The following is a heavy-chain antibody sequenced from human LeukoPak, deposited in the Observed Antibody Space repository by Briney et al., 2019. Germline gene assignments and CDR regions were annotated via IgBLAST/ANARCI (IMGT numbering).Heavy chain of an antibody. Sequence: SGTLSLTCAVSGGSISSSNWWSWVRQPPGKGLEWTGEIYHSGSTNYNPSLKSRVTISVDKSKNQFSLKLSSVTAADTAVYYCARNYYYDSSPYYFDYWGQGTLVTVSS. D-gene: IGHD3-22*01. V-gene: IGHV4-4*02. CDR2: IYHSGST. CDR3: ARNYYYDSSPYYFDY. J-gene: IGHJ4*02. CDR1: GGSISSSNW.